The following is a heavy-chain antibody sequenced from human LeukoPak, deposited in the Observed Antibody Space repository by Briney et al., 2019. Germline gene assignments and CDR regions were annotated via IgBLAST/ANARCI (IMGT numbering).Heavy chain of an antibody. CDR2: INRDGSEE. CDR1: GFTVSSNY. Sequence: PGGSPRLSCAASGFTVSSNYMSWVRQAPGEGLEWMTNINRDGSEENYVDSVKGRFTITRDNAENSLYLQMNSLKVEDSAIYYCATYDSWSGYNIAYWGQGTLVTVSS. J-gene: IGHJ4*02. V-gene: IGHV3-7*03. D-gene: IGHD3-3*01. CDR3: ATYDSWSGYNIAY.